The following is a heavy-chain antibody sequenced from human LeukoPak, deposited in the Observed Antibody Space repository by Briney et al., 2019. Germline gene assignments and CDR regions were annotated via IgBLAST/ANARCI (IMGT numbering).Heavy chain of an antibody. D-gene: IGHD3-22*01. Sequence: SVKLSCKASGGTFSSYAISWVRQAPGQGLEWMGRIIPIFGTANYAQKFQGRVTITTNESTSTAYMELSSLRSEDTAVYYCASSSYYYDSSGYYNFDYWGQGTLVTVSS. CDR3: ASSSYYYDSSGYYNFDY. CDR1: GGTFSSYA. J-gene: IGHJ4*02. V-gene: IGHV1-69*05. CDR2: IIPIFGTA.